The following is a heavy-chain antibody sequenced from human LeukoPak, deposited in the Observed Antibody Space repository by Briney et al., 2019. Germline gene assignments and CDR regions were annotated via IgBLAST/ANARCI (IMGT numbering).Heavy chain of an antibody. CDR1: GYTFTTYY. Sequence: ASVKVSCKASGYTFTTYYMHWVRQAPGRGLEWMGIINPSSGSTSYAQKFQGRVTMTRDTSTSTVYMELSSLRSEDTAIYYCARVLGAHRYGSIDHWGQGTLVTVSS. CDR2: INPSSGST. D-gene: IGHD5-18*01. J-gene: IGHJ4*02. V-gene: IGHV1-46*01. CDR3: ARVLGAHRYGSIDH.